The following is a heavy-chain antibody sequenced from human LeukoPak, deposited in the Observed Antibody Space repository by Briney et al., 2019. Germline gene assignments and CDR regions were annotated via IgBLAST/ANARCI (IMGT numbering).Heavy chain of an antibody. V-gene: IGHV3-74*01. CDR2: INSDGSST. D-gene: IGHD3-3*01. CDR1: GFTFSSYW. J-gene: IGHJ5*02. CDR3: ARGYDFWSGYYSPVWFDP. Sequence: GGSLRLSCAASGFTFSSYWMHWVRQAPGKGLVWVSRINSDGSSTSYADSVKGRFTISRDNAKNTLYLQMNSLRAEDTAVYYCARGYDFWSGYYSPVWFDPWGQGTLVTVPS.